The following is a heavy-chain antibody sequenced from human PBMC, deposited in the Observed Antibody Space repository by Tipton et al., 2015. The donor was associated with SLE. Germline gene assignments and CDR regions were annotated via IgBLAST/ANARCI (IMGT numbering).Heavy chain of an antibody. CDR1: GFTFDDYA. V-gene: IGHV3-9*01. CDR2: ISWNSGSI. J-gene: IGHJ6*03. Sequence: SLRLSCAASGFTFDDYAMHWVRQAPGKGLEWVSGISWNSGSIGYADSVKGRFTISRDNAKNSLYLQMNSLRAEDTAVYYCARAGIPPYYYYYMDVWGKGTTVTVSS. CDR3: ARAGIPPYYYYYMDV. D-gene: IGHD6-13*01.